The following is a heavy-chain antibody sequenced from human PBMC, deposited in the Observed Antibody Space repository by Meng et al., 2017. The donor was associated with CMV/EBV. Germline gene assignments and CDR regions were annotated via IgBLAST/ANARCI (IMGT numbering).Heavy chain of an antibody. CDR1: GFTFSSYS. V-gene: IGHV3-21*01. J-gene: IGHJ5*02. D-gene: IGHD1-7*01. CDR2: ISSSSSYI. CDR3: ARDLELRPWFDP. Sequence: GESLKISCAASGFTFSSYSMNWVRQAPGKGLEWVSFISSSSSYIYYADSVKGRFTISRDNAKNSLYLQMNSLRAEDTAVYYCARDLELRPWFDPWGQGTLVTVSS.